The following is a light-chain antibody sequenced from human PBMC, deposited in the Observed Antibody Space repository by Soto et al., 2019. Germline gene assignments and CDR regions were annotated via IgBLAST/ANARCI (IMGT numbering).Light chain of an antibody. J-gene: IGLJ2*01. Sequence: QPVLTQSPSASASLGASVKLTCTLSSGHSTYAIAWHQQQPEKGPRFLMCLNSDGSHSKGDGIPDRFSGSSSGAERYLTTSGLQSDDEADYFCQTWDTGTVIFGGGTKLTVL. V-gene: IGLV4-69*01. CDR1: SGHSTYA. CDR2: LNSDGSH. CDR3: QTWDTGTVI.